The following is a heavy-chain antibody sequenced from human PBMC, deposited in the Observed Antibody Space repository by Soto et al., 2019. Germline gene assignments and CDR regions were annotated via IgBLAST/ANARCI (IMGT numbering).Heavy chain of an antibody. CDR1: GFTFSNYW. CDR2: IIKDGSEK. J-gene: IGHJ4*02. V-gene: IGHV3-7*03. CDR3: ARDSDGYDPMGFDY. D-gene: IGHD5-12*01. Sequence: EVQLVESGGGLVQPGGSLRLSCAASGFTFSNYWMTWVRQAPGKGLEWVANIIKDGSEKSYVDSVKGRFTISRDNAKNSLYLEMNSLRVEDTAVYYCARDSDGYDPMGFDYWGQGTLVTVSS.